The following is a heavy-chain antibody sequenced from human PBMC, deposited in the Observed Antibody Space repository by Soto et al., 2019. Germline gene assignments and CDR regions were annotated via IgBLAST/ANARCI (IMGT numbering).Heavy chain of an antibody. D-gene: IGHD2-15*01. J-gene: IGHJ4*02. Sequence: QVPLVQSGAEVKKPGASVKVSCKASGYTFTGYYMHWVRQAPGQGLEWMGWINPNSGGTNYAQKFQGRVTMTRDTSISTAYMELSRLRSDDTAVYYCARNPTTNCSGGSCYPYYFDYWGQGTLVTVSS. CDR2: INPNSGGT. CDR1: GYTFTGYY. CDR3: ARNPTTNCSGGSCYPYYFDY. V-gene: IGHV1-2*02.